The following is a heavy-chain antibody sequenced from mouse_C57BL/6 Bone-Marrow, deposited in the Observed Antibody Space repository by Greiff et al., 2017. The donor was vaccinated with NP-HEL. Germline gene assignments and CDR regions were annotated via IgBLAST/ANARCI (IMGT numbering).Heavy chain of an antibody. Sequence: QVQLQQPGTELVKPGASVKLSCKASGYTFTSYWMHWVKQRPGQGLEWIGNINPSNGGTNYIEKFKSKATLTVDKSSSTAYMQLSILTSEDSAVYYCARGYYGSSPFAYWGQGTLVTVSA. CDR2: INPSNGGT. CDR1: GYTFTSYW. J-gene: IGHJ3*01. V-gene: IGHV1-53*01. CDR3: ARGYYGSSPFAY. D-gene: IGHD1-1*01.